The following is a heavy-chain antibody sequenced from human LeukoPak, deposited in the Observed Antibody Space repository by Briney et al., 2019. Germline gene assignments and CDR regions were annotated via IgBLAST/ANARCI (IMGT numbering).Heavy chain of an antibody. D-gene: IGHD3-16*01. Sequence: GGSPRLSCAASGFTVSSNYMSWVRQAPGKGLEWVSVIYSGGSTYYADSVKGRFTISRDNSKNTLYLQMNSLRAEDTAVYYCAKDFYRLGEFDAFDNWGQGTMVTVSS. CDR2: IYSGGST. CDR3: AKDFYRLGEFDAFDN. CDR1: GFTVSSNY. V-gene: IGHV3-53*01. J-gene: IGHJ3*02.